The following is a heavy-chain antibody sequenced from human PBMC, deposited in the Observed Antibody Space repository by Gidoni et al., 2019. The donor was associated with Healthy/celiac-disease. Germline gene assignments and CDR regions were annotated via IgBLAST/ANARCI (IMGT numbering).Heavy chain of an antibody. J-gene: IGHJ6*02. D-gene: IGHD6-19*01. Sequence: QVQLQASGPGLVKPSATLSLTCTVSGGSISSYYWSWIRQPPGKGLEWIGYIYYSGSTNYNPALKSRVTISVDTSKNQFSLKLSSVTAADTAVYYCASRATIAVEGYGMDVWGQGTTVTVSS. V-gene: IGHV4-59*01. CDR3: ASRATIAVEGYGMDV. CDR1: GGSISSYY. CDR2: IYYSGST.